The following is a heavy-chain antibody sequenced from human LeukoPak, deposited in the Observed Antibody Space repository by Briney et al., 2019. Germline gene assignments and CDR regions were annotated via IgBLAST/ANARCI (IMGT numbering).Heavy chain of an antibody. CDR3: AKDAAGPEY. J-gene: IGHJ4*02. V-gene: IGHV3-23*01. D-gene: IGHD6-13*01. CDR1: GFPFSSYA. CDR2: ISGAGGTT. Sequence: GGSLRLSCAASGFPFSSYAMTWVRQAPGKGLEWVSAISGAGGTTYYADSEKGRFTISRDNSKNTLYLQMNSLRAEDTAVYYCAKDAAGPEYWGQGTLVTVSS.